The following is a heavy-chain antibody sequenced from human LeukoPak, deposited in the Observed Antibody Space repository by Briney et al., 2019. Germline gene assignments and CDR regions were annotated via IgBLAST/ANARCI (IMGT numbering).Heavy chain of an antibody. J-gene: IGHJ3*02. CDR1: GGSISSSRYY. V-gene: IGHV4-39*01. D-gene: IGHD6-13*01. CDR3: AGHVEEQQPDAFDI. CDR2: IHYSGST. Sequence: SETLSLTCTVSGGSISSSRYYWGWIRQPPGKGLEWIGSIHYSGSTYYNPSLKSRVTVPVDTSENQFSLKLSSVAAADTAVYYCAGHVEEQQPDAFDIWGQGTMVTVSS.